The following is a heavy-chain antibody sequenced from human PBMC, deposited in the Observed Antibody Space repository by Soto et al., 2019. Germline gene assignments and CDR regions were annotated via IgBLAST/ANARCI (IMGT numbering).Heavy chain of an antibody. J-gene: IGHJ3*02. V-gene: IGHV3-30-3*01. Sequence: GGSLRLSCAASGFTFSSYARHWVRQAPGKGLEWVAVISYDGSNKYYADSVKGRFTISRDNSKNTLYLQMNSLRAEDTAVYYCARDRVAGLGGDAFDIWGQGTMVTVSS. D-gene: IGHD6-19*01. CDR3: ARDRVAGLGGDAFDI. CDR2: ISYDGSNK. CDR1: GFTFSSYA.